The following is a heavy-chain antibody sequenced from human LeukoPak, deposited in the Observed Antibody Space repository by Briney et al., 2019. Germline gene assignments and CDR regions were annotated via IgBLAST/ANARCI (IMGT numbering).Heavy chain of an antibody. J-gene: IGHJ4*02. CDR1: GYTFTGYY. V-gene: IGHV1-2*02. D-gene: IGHD6-25*01. CDR2: INPNSGGT. Sequence: ASVKVSCKASGYTFTGYYMHWVRQAPGQGLEWMGWINPNSGGTNYAQKFQGRVTMTRDMSTSTVYMELSSLRSEDTAVYYCARDLGYSSGPNDYWGQGTLVTVSS. CDR3: ARDLGYSSGPNDY.